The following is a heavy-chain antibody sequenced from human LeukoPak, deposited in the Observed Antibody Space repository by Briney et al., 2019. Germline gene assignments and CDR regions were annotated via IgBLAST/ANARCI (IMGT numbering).Heavy chain of an antibody. CDR3: ARDLDWSYDY. CDR1: GFTVSTNT. Sequence: GGSLRLSCAASGFTVSTNTMNWVRRAPGKGLEWVSVICNAGDTYYADSVKGRFTISRDTSKDTLYLHMNSLRAEDTAIYYCARDLDWSYDYWGQGTLVTVSS. D-gene: IGHD3/OR15-3a*01. V-gene: IGHV3-53*01. CDR2: ICNAGDT. J-gene: IGHJ4*02.